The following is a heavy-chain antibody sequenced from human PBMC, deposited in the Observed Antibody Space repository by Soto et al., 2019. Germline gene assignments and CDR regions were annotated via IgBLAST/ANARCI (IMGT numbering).Heavy chain of an antibody. Sequence: ASLKVSCKASGYTFTSYGISWVRQAPGQGLEWMGWISAYNGNTNYAQKLQGRVTMTTDTSTSTAYMELRSLRSDDTAVYYCARDRSGWYHYYYGMDVWGQGTTVTVSS. D-gene: IGHD6-19*01. CDR1: GYTFTSYG. V-gene: IGHV1-18*01. CDR2: ISAYNGNT. CDR3: ARDRSGWYHYYYGMDV. J-gene: IGHJ6*02.